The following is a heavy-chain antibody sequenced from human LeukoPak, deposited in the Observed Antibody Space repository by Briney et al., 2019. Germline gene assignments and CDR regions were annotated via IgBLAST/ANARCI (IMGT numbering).Heavy chain of an antibody. CDR2: IYYSGST. D-gene: IGHD5-18*01. CDR3: ARHGDTDMVNYFDY. CDR1: GGSISSSSYY. J-gene: IGHJ4*02. Sequence: SETLSLTCTVSGGSISSSSYYWGWIRQPPGKGLEWIGSIYYSGSTYYNPSLKSRVTISVDTSKNQFSLKLSSVTAADMAVYYCARHGDTDMVNYFDYWGQGTLVTVSS. V-gene: IGHV4-39*01.